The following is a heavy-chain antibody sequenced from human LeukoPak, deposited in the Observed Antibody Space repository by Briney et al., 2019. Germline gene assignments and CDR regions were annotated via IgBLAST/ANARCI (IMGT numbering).Heavy chain of an antibody. V-gene: IGHV1-18*01. Sequence: ASVKVSCKASGYTFTSSGISWVRQAPGQGLEWMGWISAYNGNTNYAQKLQGRVTMTTDTSTSTAYMELRSLRSDDTAVYYCARERVRGYDRPPFDYWGQGTLVTVSS. D-gene: IGHD5-12*01. CDR2: ISAYNGNT. J-gene: IGHJ4*02. CDR1: GYTFTSSG. CDR3: ARERVRGYDRPPFDY.